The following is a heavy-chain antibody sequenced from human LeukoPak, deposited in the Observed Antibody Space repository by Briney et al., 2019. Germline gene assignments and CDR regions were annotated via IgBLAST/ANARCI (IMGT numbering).Heavy chain of an antibody. CDR1: GFTFSSSA. V-gene: IGHV3-23*01. CDR2: ITDSGDGT. Sequence: GGSLRLSCAASGFTFSSSAMSWVRQAPRKGLEWVSSITDSGDGTYYADSVKGRFTISRDDSKNTLYLQMNSLRAEDTAVYYCAKDSPVATWWGQGTLVTASS. D-gene: IGHD1-26*01. J-gene: IGHJ4*02. CDR3: AKDSPVATW.